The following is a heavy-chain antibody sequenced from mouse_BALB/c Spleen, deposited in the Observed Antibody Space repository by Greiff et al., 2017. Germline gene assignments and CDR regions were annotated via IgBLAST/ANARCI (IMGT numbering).Heavy chain of an antibody. CDR2: ISSGSSTI. Sequence: EVQVVESGGGLVQPGGSRKLSCAASGFTFSSFGMHWVRQAPEKGLEWVAYISSGSSTIYYADTVKGRFTISRDNPKNTLFLQMTSLRSEDTAMYYCARSREYAMDYGGQGTTVTVSS. CDR1: GFTFSSFG. J-gene: IGHJ4*01. V-gene: IGHV5-17*02. CDR3: ARSREYAMDY.